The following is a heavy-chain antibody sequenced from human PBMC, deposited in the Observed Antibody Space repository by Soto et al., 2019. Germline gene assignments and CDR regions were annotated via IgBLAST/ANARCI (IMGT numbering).Heavy chain of an antibody. CDR2: IIPLLNTR. CDR1: GDTFSTYG. CDR3: ARNRYYFHQHAPSQNLDL. D-gene: IGHD3-10*01. J-gene: IGHJ5*02. Sequence: GASVKVSCKASGDTFSTYGITWVRQAAGQGREWVGGIIPLLNTRNSAQKLQGRVTISVDEFANTAYMELISLKSDDTAVYFCARNRYYFHQHAPSQNLDLWCQGTLVIRSS. V-gene: IGHV1-69*13.